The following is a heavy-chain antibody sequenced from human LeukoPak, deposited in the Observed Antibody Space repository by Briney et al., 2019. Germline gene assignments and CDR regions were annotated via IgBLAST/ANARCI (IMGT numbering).Heavy chain of an antibody. CDR3: ARGPIGTMTYYMDV. J-gene: IGHJ6*03. V-gene: IGHV1-46*01. CDR1: GYTFTSYY. CDR2: INPIGDST. Sequence: ASVKVSCKASGYTFTSYYIHWVRQDPGQGIEWMGIINPIGDSTIYAQKFQGRVTMTSDMSTSTVYMELSSLRSEDTAVFYCARGPIGTMTYYMDVWGKGTTVTVSS. D-gene: IGHD3-3*01.